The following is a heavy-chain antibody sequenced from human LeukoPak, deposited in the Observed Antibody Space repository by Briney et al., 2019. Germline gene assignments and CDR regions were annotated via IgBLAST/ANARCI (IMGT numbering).Heavy chain of an antibody. Sequence: GASVKVSCKASGYTFTSYYMHWVRQAPGQGLEWMGIINPSGGSTSYAQKFQGRVTMTRDMSTSTDYMELSSLRSDDTAVYYCARGESMVRGVIWGSGSSDYWGQGTLVTVSS. CDR3: ARGESMVRGVIWGSGSSDY. CDR2: INPSGGST. D-gene: IGHD3-10*01. V-gene: IGHV1-46*01. CDR1: GYTFTSYY. J-gene: IGHJ4*02.